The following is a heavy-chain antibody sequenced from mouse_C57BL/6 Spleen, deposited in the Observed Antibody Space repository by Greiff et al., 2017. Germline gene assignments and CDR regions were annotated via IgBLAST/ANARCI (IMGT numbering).Heavy chain of an antibody. Sequence: VKLQESGPELVKPGASVKISCKASGYSFTSYYIHWVKQRPGQGLEWIGWIYPGSGNTKYNEKFKGKATLTADTSSSTAYMQLSSLTSEDSAVYYCANTLYDYLDYWGQGTTLTVSS. D-gene: IGHD1-1*01. CDR3: ANTLYDYLDY. CDR1: GYSFTSYY. V-gene: IGHV1-66*01. J-gene: IGHJ2*01. CDR2: IYPGSGNT.